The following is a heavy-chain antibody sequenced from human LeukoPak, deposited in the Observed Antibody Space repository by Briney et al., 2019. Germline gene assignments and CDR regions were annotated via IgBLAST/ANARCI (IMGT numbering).Heavy chain of an antibody. D-gene: IGHD3-3*01. CDR3: ARLSLRRFLEWPYPVADWFDP. Sequence: SETLSLTCTVSGGSISSYYWSSIRQPPGKGLEWIGYIYYSGSTNYNPSLKSRVTISVDTSKNQFSLKLSSVTAADTAVYYCARLSLRRFLEWPYPVADWFDPWGQGTLVTVSS. J-gene: IGHJ5*02. CDR2: IYYSGST. CDR1: GGSISSYY. V-gene: IGHV4-59*08.